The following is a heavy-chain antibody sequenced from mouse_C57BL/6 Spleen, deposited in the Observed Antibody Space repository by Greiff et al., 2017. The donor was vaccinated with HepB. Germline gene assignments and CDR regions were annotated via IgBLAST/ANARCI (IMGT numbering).Heavy chain of an antibody. CDR3: ARHGSSGDWYFDV. V-gene: IGHV1-64*01. J-gene: IGHJ1*03. Sequence: VQLQQPGAELVKPGASVKLSCKASGYTFTSYWMHWVKQRPGQGLEWIGMIHPNSGSTNYNEKFKSKATLTVDKSSSTAYMQLSSLTSEDSAVYYCARHGSSGDWYFDVWGTGTTVTVSS. CDR1: GYTFTSYW. D-gene: IGHD1-1*01. CDR2: IHPNSGST.